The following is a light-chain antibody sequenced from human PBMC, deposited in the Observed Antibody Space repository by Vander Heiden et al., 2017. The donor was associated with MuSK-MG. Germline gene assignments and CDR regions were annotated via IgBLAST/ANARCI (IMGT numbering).Light chain of an antibody. CDR2: GAS. V-gene: IGKV1-5*03. CDR1: DYVSFF. Sequence: DIQMTQSPSTLSASVGDRVTITCRASDYVSFFLAWYQQRPGKAPKLLIYGASTLDSGVPSRFSGSGYGTEFTLTISSLQPDDFAAYYCQQYNSYSPLTFGGGTKVDIK. J-gene: IGKJ4*01. CDR3: QQYNSYSPLT.